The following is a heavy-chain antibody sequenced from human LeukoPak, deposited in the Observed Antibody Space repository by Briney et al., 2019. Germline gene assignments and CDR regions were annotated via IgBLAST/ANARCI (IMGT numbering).Heavy chain of an antibody. J-gene: IGHJ4*02. D-gene: IGHD3-22*01. CDR2: INWNGGST. CDR1: GFTFDDYG. Sequence: GGSLRLSCAASGFTFDDYGMSWVRQAPGKGLEWVSGINWNGGSTGYADSVKGRFTISRDNAKNSLYLQMNSLRAEDTALYYCARGHQYYYDSSGYSEFNVAFDYWGQGTLVTVSS. V-gene: IGHV3-20*04. CDR3: ARGHQYYYDSSGYSEFNVAFDY.